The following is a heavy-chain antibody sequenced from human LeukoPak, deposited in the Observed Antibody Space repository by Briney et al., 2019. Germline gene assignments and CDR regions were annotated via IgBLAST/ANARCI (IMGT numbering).Heavy chain of an antibody. Sequence: SQTLSLTCTVSGGSISSGSYYWSWIRQPAGKGLVWIGRIYTSGSTNYNPSLKSRVTISVDTSKNQFSLKLSSVTAADTAVYYCARGGSGAAAGSVEYYFDYWGQGTLVTVSS. CDR2: IYTSGST. D-gene: IGHD6-13*01. J-gene: IGHJ4*02. CDR3: ARGGSGAAAGSVEYYFDY. CDR1: GGSISSGSYY. V-gene: IGHV4-61*02.